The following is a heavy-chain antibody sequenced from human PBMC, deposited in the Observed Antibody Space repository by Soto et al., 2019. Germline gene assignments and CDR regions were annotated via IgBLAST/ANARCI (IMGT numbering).Heavy chain of an antibody. CDR2: ISGSGDRT. Sequence: EVQLLESGGGLVQSGGSLRLSCAASGITISNYPMSWVRQAPGKGLDWVSGISGSGDRTYYADSAKGRFTISKDISRNSLSLQLDSLGVEDTAVYFCLIDDGGYPSTAPHWGQGTLVTVSS. J-gene: IGHJ4*02. CDR3: LIDDGGYPSTAPH. V-gene: IGHV3-23*01. CDR1: GITISNYP. D-gene: IGHD3-22*01.